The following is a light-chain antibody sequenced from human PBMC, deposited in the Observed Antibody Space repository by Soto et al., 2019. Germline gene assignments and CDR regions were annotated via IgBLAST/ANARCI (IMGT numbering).Light chain of an antibody. Sequence: QSVLTQSPSASASLGASVKFTCTLSSGHSSYAIAWHQQQPEKGPRFLMKVNSDGSHFRGDGIPDRFSGSSSGAERYLTITSLQSEDEADYYWQTWGTGIERKFGGGTKLTVL. CDR2: VNSDGSH. J-gene: IGLJ2*01. CDR3: QTWGTGIERK. CDR1: SGHSSYA. V-gene: IGLV4-69*01.